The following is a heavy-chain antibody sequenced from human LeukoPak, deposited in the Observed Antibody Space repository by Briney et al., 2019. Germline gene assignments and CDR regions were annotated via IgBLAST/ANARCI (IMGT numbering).Heavy chain of an antibody. J-gene: IGHJ4*02. V-gene: IGHV1-2*02. D-gene: IGHD5-12*01. Sequence: ASVKVSCKASGYTFTGYYMHWVRQAPGQGLEWMGWINPNSGGTNYAQKFQGRVTMTRDTSISTAYMELSRLRSDDTAVYYCARAGVIVATITTFDYWGQGTLVTVSS. CDR2: INPNSGGT. CDR3: ARAGVIVATITTFDY. CDR1: GYTFTGYY.